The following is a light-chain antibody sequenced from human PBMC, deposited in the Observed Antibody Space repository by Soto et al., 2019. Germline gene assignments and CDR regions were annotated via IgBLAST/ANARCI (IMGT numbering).Light chain of an antibody. CDR1: QSVSSSF. CDR3: QQYGSSPLT. Sequence: PGERATLSCRASQSVSSSFLAWYQQKPGQAPRLLIYGASSRATGIPDRFSGSGSGTDFTLTISRLEPEDVAVYYCQQYGSSPLTFGGGTKVEIK. J-gene: IGKJ4*01. CDR2: GAS. V-gene: IGKV3-20*01.